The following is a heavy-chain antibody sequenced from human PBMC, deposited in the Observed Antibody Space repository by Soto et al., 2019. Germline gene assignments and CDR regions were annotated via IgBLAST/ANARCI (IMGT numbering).Heavy chain of an antibody. D-gene: IGHD4-17*01. V-gene: IGHV5-51*01. CDR2: IYPGDSDT. CDR1: GYSFTSYW. J-gene: IGHJ3*02. Sequence: GESLKISCNGSGYSFTSYWIGWVRQMPGKGLEWMGIIYPGDSDTRYSPSFQGQVTISADKSINTAYLQWSSLKASDTAMYYCERNLVPTVVTDAFDIWGQGTMVTV. CDR3: ERNLVPTVVTDAFDI.